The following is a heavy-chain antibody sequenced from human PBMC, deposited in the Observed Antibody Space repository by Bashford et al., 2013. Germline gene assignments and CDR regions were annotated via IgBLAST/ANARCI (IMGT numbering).Heavy chain of an antibody. CDR3: ARHGSPYGDYNWFDP. Sequence: SVKVSCKASGYTFTSYGIRLGATGPGQGLEWMGWISAYNGNTNYAQKLQGRVTMTTDTSTSTAYMELRSLRSDDTAVYYCARHGSPYGDYNWFDPWGQGTLVTVSS. J-gene: IGHJ5*02. V-gene: IGHV1-18*01. CDR1: GYTFTSYG. CDR2: ISAYNGNT. D-gene: IGHD4-17*01.